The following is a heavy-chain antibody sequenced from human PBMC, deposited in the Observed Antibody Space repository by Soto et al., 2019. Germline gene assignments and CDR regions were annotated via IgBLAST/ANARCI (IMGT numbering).Heavy chain of an antibody. CDR1: GYSFTSYW. Sequence: GESLKISCKGYGYSFTSYWICWVRQMPGKGLKWMGRIDPSDSYTNNSPSFQGHVTISADKSICTADLQWSSLKASDTAMYYCAWDNITITTPYYGMDVWGQGTTVTGS. V-gene: IGHV5-10-1*01. CDR3: AWDNITITTPYYGMDV. J-gene: IGHJ6*02. D-gene: IGHD1-20*01. CDR2: IDPSDSYT.